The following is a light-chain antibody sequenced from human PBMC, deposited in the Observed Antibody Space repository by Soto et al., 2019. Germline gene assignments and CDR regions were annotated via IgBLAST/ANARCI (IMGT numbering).Light chain of an antibody. CDR1: QSISTSY. J-gene: IGKJ5*01. CDR2: GAS. V-gene: IGKV3-20*01. CDR3: QHYAHNSPIT. Sequence: EMVLTQSPGTLSLSPGERVTLSCRASQSISTSYLTWYQQRPGQAPRLLISGASSRAAGIPDRFSGSGSGTDFTLTISRLEPEDFALYYCQHYAHNSPITFGQGTRLEIK.